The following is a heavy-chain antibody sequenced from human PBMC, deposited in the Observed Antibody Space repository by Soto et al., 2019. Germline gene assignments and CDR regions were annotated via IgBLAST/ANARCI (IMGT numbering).Heavy chain of an antibody. CDR3: SPMGV. CDR2: ISGSDNST. V-gene: IGHV3-23*01. J-gene: IGHJ6*02. CDR1: GFTFSSYA. Sequence: EVQLLESGGGLVQPGGSLRLSCAASGFTFSSYAMSWVRQAPGKGLEWVSGISGSDNSTYYADSVKGRFTISRDSSKNTLYLQMSSLRADDTTVYYCSPMGVWGQGTTVTVSS.